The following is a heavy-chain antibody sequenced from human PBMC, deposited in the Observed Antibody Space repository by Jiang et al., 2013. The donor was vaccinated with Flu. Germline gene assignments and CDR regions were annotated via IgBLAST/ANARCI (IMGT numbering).Heavy chain of an antibody. CDR3: ARLSYYSSGWYVFDDYFDY. V-gene: IGHV2-5*01. D-gene: IGHD6-19*01. CDR2: IYWNDDK. CDR1: GFSLSTSGVG. Sequence: KPTQTLTLTCTFSGFSLSTSGVGVGWIRQPPGKALEWLALIYWNDDKRYSPSLKSRLTITKDTSKNQVVLTMTNMDPVDTATYYCARLSYYSSGWYVFDDYFDYWGQGTLVTVSS. J-gene: IGHJ4*02.